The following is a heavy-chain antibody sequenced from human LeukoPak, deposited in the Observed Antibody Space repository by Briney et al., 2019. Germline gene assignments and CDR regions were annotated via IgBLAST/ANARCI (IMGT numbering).Heavy chain of an antibody. CDR2: IKQDGSEK. CDR1: GFTFSSYW. V-gene: IGHV3-7*01. Sequence: PGGSLRLSCAASGFTFSSYWISWVRQAPGKGLEWVANIKQDGSEKYYVDSVKGRFTISRDNAKNSLYLQMNSLRAEDTAVYYCARRYGSGSYYNARPPHFDYWGQGTLVTVSS. D-gene: IGHD3-10*01. CDR3: ARRYGSGSYYNARPPHFDY. J-gene: IGHJ4*02.